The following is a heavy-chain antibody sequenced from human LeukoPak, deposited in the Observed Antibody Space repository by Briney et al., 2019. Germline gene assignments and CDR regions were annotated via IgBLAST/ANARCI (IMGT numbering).Heavy chain of an antibody. D-gene: IGHD2-21*02. J-gene: IGHJ4*02. CDR3: TRGQSYCGADCYSD. Sequence: GGSLRLSCAASGFIVSNYMSWVRQPPGKGLEWVSVMYTGGGRYYGDSVKGRFTISRDNSKNTVFLQMNSLRVEDTALYYCTRGQSYCGADCYSDWGQGTLVTVSS. CDR2: MYTGGGR. V-gene: IGHV3-66*01. CDR1: GFIVSNY.